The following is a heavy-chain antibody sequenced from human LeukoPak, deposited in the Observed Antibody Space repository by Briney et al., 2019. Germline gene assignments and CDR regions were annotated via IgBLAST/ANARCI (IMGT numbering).Heavy chain of an antibody. D-gene: IGHD3/OR15-3a*01. Sequence: SETLSLTCTVSGGSISSSSYYWGWIRQPPGKGLEWIGSIYYSGSTDYNPSLKSRVTISVDTSKNQFSLKLSSVTAADTAVYYCAREVGLNWFDPWGQGTLVTVSS. CDR2: IYYSGST. V-gene: IGHV4-39*07. J-gene: IGHJ5*02. CDR3: AREVGLNWFDP. CDR1: GGSISSSSYY.